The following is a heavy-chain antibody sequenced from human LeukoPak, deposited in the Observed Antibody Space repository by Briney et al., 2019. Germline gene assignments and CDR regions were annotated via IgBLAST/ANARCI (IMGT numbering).Heavy chain of an antibody. V-gene: IGHV4-4*02. CDR2: IYHSGST. D-gene: IGHD3-3*01. Sequence: PSGTLSLTCAVSGGSISSSNWWSWVRQPPGKGLEWIGEIYHSGSTNYNPSLKSRVTISVDKSKNQFSLKLSSVTAADTAVYYCFRFLEWPYYYYMDVWGKGTTVTVSS. J-gene: IGHJ6*03. CDR1: GGSISSSNW. CDR3: FRFLEWPYYYYMDV.